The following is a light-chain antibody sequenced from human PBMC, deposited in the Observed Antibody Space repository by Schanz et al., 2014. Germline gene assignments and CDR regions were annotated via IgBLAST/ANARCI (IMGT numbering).Light chain of an antibody. CDR1: SSDVGGYNY. V-gene: IGLV2-14*03. CDR2: DVN. J-gene: IGLJ3*02. Sequence: QSALTQPASVSGSPGQSITISCTGTSSDVGGYNYVSWYQQHPGKAPKLMIFDVNQRPSGVPDRFSGSKSGNTASLTVSGLQAEDEADYYCQSYDSGLSGWVFGGGTKLTVL. CDR3: QSYDSGLSGWV.